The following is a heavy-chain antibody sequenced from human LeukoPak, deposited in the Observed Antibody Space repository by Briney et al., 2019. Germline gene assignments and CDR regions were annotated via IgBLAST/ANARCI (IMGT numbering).Heavy chain of an antibody. CDR3: ATASSGLFY. Sequence: KAGGSLRLSCAASGLTFSNAWMSWVRQAPGGGLEWVGRIKRKTDGETTEYVAPVKGRFTISRDDSKNTLYLQMNSLKTEDTGVYYCATASSGLFYWGQGTLVTVSS. CDR2: IKRKTDGETT. D-gene: IGHD3-16*01. CDR1: GLTFSNAW. J-gene: IGHJ4*02. V-gene: IGHV3-15*01.